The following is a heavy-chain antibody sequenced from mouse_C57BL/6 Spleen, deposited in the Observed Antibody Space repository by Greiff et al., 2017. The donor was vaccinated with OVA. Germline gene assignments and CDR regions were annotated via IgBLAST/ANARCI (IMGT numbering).Heavy chain of an antibody. J-gene: IGHJ3*01. CDR3: TTSIYYDYPWFAY. CDR2: IDPENGDT. V-gene: IGHV14-4*01. CDR1: GFNIKDDY. D-gene: IGHD2-4*01. Sequence: EVKLMESGAELVRPGASVKLSCTASGFNIKDDYMHWVKQRPEQGLEWIGWIDPENGDTEYASKFQGKATITADTSSNTAYLQLRSLTSEDTAVYYCTTSIYYDYPWFAYWGQGTLVTVSA.